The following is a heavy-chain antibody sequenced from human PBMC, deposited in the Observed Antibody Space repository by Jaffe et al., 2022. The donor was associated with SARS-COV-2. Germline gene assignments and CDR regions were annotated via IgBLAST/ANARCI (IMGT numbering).Heavy chain of an antibody. CDR2: LYSAGST. CDR1: GFIVNSNY. V-gene: IGHV3-53*02. CDR3: ATPFRGRDAFDI. Sequence: EVSLVETGGGLIQPGGSLMLSCAASGFIVNSNYVNWVRQAPGKGLEWVSVLYSAGSTFYSDSVKGRFSISRDDSKNTVYLQMNSLRAEDTAVYYCATPFRGRDAFDIWGRGTMVTVSS. J-gene: IGHJ3*02. D-gene: IGHD5-12*01.